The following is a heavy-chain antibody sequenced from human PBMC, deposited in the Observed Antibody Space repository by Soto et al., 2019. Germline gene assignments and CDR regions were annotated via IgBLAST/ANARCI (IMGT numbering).Heavy chain of an antibody. J-gene: IGHJ4*02. CDR2: INQDGNED. V-gene: IGHV3-7*01. Sequence: PGGSLRLSCADSGFTFSSYWMNWVRQAPGKGLEWVANINQDGNEDNLLDSVKGRFTISWDNAKNSLFLQMNSLRVDDTAVYYCARTGDGHHDFLDYWGQGALVPVSS. CDR1: GFTFSSYW. D-gene: IGHD1-1*01. CDR3: ARTGDGHHDFLDY.